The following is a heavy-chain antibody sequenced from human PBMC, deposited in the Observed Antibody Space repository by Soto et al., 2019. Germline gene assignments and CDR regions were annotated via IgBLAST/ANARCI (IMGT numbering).Heavy chain of an antibody. CDR2: IRNKTNNYST. J-gene: IGHJ4*02. CDR1: GFTFRDAA. V-gene: IGHV3-73*02. Sequence: EVQLVESGGGLVQPGGSLKLSCAASGFTFRDAAMHWVRQASGKGLEWMGRIRNKTNNYSTTFIESVRGRFTTSRDDSKNTLYLKMDGLGIADPAVYDCTARRDWTAVGPLDYWGLATVVTVSS. CDR3: TARRDWTAVGPLDY. D-gene: IGHD5-18*01.